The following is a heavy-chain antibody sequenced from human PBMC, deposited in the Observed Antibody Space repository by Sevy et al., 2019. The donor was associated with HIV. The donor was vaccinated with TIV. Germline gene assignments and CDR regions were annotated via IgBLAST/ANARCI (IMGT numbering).Heavy chain of an antibody. Sequence: ASVKVFCKASGYTFTGYYMHWVRQAPGQGLEWMGWINPNSGGTNYAQKFQGRVTMTRDTSISTAYMELSRLRSDDTAVYYCARGGYCSSTSCRYYYYYGMDVWGQGTTVTVSS. CDR1: GYTFTGYY. CDR3: ARGGYCSSTSCRYYYYYGMDV. V-gene: IGHV1-2*02. J-gene: IGHJ6*02. D-gene: IGHD2-2*01. CDR2: INPNSGGT.